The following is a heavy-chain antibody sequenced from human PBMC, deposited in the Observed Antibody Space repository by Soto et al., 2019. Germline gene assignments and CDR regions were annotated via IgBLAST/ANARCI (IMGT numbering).Heavy chain of an antibody. CDR2: IDSSAAAK. CDR1: GFIFNNYG. V-gene: IGHV3-48*02. CDR3: TRDADGDLDFDY. J-gene: IGHJ4*02. D-gene: IGHD4-17*01. Sequence: DVQLVESGGGLVQPGGSLRLSCAAYGFIFNNYGLTWVRQAPGKGLEYVSHIDSSAAAKIYADSVRGRFTISRDNAKKSVYLQMNGLSDADTAVYYCTRDADGDLDFDYWGQGTLVTVSS.